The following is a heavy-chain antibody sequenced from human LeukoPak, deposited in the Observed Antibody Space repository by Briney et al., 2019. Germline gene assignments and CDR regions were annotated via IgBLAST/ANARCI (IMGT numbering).Heavy chain of an antibody. CDR2: IYTSGRS. CDR3: ARELGSNGWFDP. J-gene: IGHJ5*02. Sequence: SETLSLTCTVSGGSISSYYWSWIRQPAGKGLEWIGRIYTSGRSHYNPSLKSRVTMSVDTSKSQFSLNLSSVTAADTAVYYCARELGSNGWFDPWGQGTLVTVSS. D-gene: IGHD6-13*01. V-gene: IGHV4-4*07. CDR1: GGSISSYY.